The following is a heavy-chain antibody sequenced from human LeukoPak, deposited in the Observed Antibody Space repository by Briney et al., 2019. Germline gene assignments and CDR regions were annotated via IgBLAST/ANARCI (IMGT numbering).Heavy chain of an antibody. CDR3: ARGPYSYDSSGAFDI. Sequence: SETLSLTCTVSGNSISSGDNYWSWIRQPAGKGLEWIGRIYTSGSTNYNPSLKSRVTISGDTSKNQFSLRLSSVTAADTAVYFCARGPYSYDSSGAFDIWGQGTMVTVSS. V-gene: IGHV4-61*02. CDR2: IYTSGST. CDR1: GNSISSGDNY. D-gene: IGHD3-22*01. J-gene: IGHJ3*02.